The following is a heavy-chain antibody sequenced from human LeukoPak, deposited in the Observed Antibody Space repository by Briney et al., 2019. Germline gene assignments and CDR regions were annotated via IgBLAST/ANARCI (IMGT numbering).Heavy chain of an antibody. D-gene: IGHD1-26*01. CDR1: GYTFTSYD. V-gene: IGHV1-8*03. J-gene: IGHJ3*01. CDR2: MNPNSGST. Sequence: GASVKVSCKASGYTFTSYDINWVRQAPGQGLEWMGRMNPNSGSTGYAQKFQGRVTITRDTSISTAYMELSSLRSEDTAVYYCARGFRSGRRTLRFDVWGQGTMVTVCS. CDR3: ARGFRSGRRTLRFDV.